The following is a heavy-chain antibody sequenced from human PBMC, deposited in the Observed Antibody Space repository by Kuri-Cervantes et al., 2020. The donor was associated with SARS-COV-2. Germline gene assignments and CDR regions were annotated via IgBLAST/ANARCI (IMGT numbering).Heavy chain of an antibody. Sequence: GESLKISCAASGFTLSNAWMSWVRQAPGKGLEWVSYISSSGSTIYYADSVKGRFTISRDNAKNSLYLQMNSLRAEDTAVYYCASPIYCSSTSCYLGRSHDAFDIWGQGTMVTVSS. CDR2: ISSSGSTI. D-gene: IGHD2-2*01. CDR3: ASPIYCSSTSCYLGRSHDAFDI. V-gene: IGHV3-11*04. J-gene: IGHJ3*02. CDR1: GFTLSNAW.